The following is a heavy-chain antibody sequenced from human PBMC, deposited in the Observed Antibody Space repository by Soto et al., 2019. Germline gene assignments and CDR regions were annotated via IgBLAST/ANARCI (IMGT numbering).Heavy chain of an antibody. Sequence: SETLSLICTVSGGSISSYYWSWIRQPPGKGLEWIGYIYYSGSTNYNPSLKSRVTISVDTSKNQFSLKLSSVTAADTAVYYCARDYGGNYFLDYWGQGTLVTVSS. CDR1: GGSISSYY. D-gene: IGHD4-17*01. CDR3: ARDYGGNYFLDY. J-gene: IGHJ4*02. CDR2: IYYSGST. V-gene: IGHV4-59*12.